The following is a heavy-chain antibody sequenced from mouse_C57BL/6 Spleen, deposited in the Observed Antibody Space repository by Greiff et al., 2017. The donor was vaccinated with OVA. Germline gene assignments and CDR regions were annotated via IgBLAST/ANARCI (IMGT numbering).Heavy chain of an antibody. Sequence: QVQLQQPGAELVRPGSSVKLSCKASGYTFTSYWMDWVKQRPGQGLEWIGNIYPSDSETHYNQKFKDKATLTVDKSSSTAYMQLSSLTSEDSAVYYCARRLGRGYAMDYWGQGTSVTVSS. CDR2: IYPSDSET. D-gene: IGHD4-1*01. J-gene: IGHJ4*01. CDR1: GYTFTSYW. CDR3: ARRLGRGYAMDY. V-gene: IGHV1-61*01.